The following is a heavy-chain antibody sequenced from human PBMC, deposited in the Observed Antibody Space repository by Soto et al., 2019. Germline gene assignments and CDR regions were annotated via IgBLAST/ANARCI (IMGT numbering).Heavy chain of an antibody. J-gene: IGHJ4*02. CDR3: ARERSTYYYGSGKGALGY. Sequence: QVQLVQSGAEVKKPGASVKVSCKASGYTFTSYAMHWVRQAPGQRLEWMGWINAGNGNTKYSQKIQGRVTITRDTSASIAYMELSSLRSEDTAVYYCARERSTYYYGSGKGALGYWGQGTLVTVSS. V-gene: IGHV1-3*01. CDR2: INAGNGNT. D-gene: IGHD3-10*01. CDR1: GYTFTSYA.